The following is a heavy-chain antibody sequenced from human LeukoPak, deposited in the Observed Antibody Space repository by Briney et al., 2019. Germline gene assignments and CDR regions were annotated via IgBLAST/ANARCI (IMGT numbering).Heavy chain of an antibody. CDR1: GFTLSSYS. V-gene: IGHV3-21*01. CDR3: ARSVEMATIRN. Sequence: GGSLRLSCAASGFTLSSYSMNWVRQAPGRGLGWVSSISSSSSHIYYADSVKGRLTITRDNAKTSLYLQMNSLRAEDTTVYYCARSVEMATIRNWGQGTLVTVSS. D-gene: IGHD5-24*01. J-gene: IGHJ4*02. CDR2: ISSSSSHI.